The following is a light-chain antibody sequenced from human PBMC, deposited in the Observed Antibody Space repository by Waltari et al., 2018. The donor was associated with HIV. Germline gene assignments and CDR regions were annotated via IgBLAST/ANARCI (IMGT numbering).Light chain of an antibody. V-gene: IGLV1-47*01. CDR2: RNT. CDR3: AAWDDSLSAPV. CDR1: SSNIARNY. J-gene: IGLJ3*02. Sequence: QSVLTQPPSASGPPGQRVTIPCSGSSSNIARNYVYWYQQLPGTTPKLLIYRNTQRPSGVPDRVSGSKSGTSTSLAISGLRSEDEADYYCAAWDDSLSAPVFGGGTKLTVL.